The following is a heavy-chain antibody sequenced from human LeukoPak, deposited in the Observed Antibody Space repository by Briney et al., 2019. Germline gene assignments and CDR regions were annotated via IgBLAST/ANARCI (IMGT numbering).Heavy chain of an antibody. CDR2: IFYSGST. CDR3: ARVDVAVAGSLGFDP. V-gene: IGHV4-39*07. D-gene: IGHD6-19*01. CDR1: GGSISTSNYY. Sequence: SETLSLTCTVSGGSISTSNYYWGWIRQPPGKGLEWIGNIFYSGSTYYSPSLKSRVTISLDTSRNQFSLKLTSVTAADMAVYYCARVDVAVAGSLGFDPWGQGTLVTVSS. J-gene: IGHJ5*02.